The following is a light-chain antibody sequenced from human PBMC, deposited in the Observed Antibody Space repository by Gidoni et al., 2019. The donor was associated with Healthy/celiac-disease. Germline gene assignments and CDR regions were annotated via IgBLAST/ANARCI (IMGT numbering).Light chain of an antibody. CDR3: AAWDDSLNGVV. CDR2: SNN. J-gene: IGLJ2*01. Sequence: QSVLTQPPTESGTPGQRVPISCSGSSSNIGSNTVNWYQQLPGTAPKLLIYSNNQRPSGVPDRFSGSKSGTSASLAISGLQSEDEADYYCAAWDDSLNGVVFGGGTKLTVL. CDR1: SSNIGSNT. V-gene: IGLV1-44*01.